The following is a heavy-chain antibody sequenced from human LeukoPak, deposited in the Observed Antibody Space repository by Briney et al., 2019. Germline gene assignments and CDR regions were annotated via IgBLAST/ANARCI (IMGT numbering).Heavy chain of an antibody. J-gene: IGHJ4*02. CDR2: TYYSGST. CDR3: ARGHIRNREIDY. Sequence: KPSETLSLTCTVSGGSINSNNYYWSWIRQPPGKGLEWIGYTYYSGSTKYNPSLKSRVSLSVDTSKNQFSLNLTSVTAADTALYYCARGHIRNREIDYWGQGTLVTVSS. D-gene: IGHD1-14*01. CDR1: GGSINSNNYY. V-gene: IGHV4-61*01.